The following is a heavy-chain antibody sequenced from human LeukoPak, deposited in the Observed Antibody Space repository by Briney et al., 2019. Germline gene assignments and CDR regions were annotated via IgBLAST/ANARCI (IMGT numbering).Heavy chain of an antibody. J-gene: IGHJ4*02. CDR1: GGSISSYY. CDR2: IYYSGST. D-gene: IGHD6-6*01. Sequence: SETLSLTCSVSGGSISSYYWSWIRQPPGKGLEWIGYIYYSGSTNYNPSLYSRVTISVDTSKNQFSLKLSSVTAADTAIYYCARAGAIAARPDFDYWGQGTLVTVTS. V-gene: IGHV4-59*01. CDR3: ARAGAIAARPDFDY.